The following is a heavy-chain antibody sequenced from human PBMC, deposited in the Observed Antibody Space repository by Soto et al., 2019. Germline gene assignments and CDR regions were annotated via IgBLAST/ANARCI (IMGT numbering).Heavy chain of an antibody. CDR2: IIAMFRVV. Sequence: QVQLVQSGTEVKKPGSSVRVSCKASGGNFRSYAISWMRQAPGHGLEWLGGIIAMFRVVNVAQMIQGRVTIAADASTATTSLALIGVRDDDTAIYYCARAREMALMLDYYSAMDVWGQGTTVTVSS. J-gene: IGHJ6*02. CDR1: GGNFRSYA. CDR3: ARAREMALMLDYYSAMDV. D-gene: IGHD3-10*01. V-gene: IGHV1-69*01.